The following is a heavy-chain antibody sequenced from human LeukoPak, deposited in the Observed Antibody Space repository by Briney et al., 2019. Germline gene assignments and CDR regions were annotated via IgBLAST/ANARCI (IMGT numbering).Heavy chain of an antibody. CDR3: VRGDRYFFDF. CDR1: GFTFSSYE. V-gene: IGHV3-48*03. Sequence: PGGSLRLSCAASGFTFSSYEMNWVRQAPGRGLEWVSYIGNTGRTIYYTDSAKGRFTISRDNAKNSLYLQMNSLRAEDTAIYYCVRGDRYFFDFWGQGTLVTVSS. CDR2: IGNTGRTI. J-gene: IGHJ4*02.